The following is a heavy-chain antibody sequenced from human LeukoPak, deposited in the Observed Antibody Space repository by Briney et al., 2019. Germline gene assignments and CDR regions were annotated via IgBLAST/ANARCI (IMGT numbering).Heavy chain of an antibody. CDR1: GGSISSSSYY. J-gene: IGHJ5*02. CDR3: ARVNLSGYYYDTSPNWFDP. V-gene: IGHV4-39*07. D-gene: IGHD3-22*01. CDR2: IYYGGST. Sequence: SETLSLTCTVSGGSISSSSYYWGWIRQPPEKGLEWIGSIYYGGSTYYNPSLKSRVTISVDTSKNQFSLKLRSVTAADTAVYYCARVNLSGYYYDTSPNWFDPWGQGTLVIVSS.